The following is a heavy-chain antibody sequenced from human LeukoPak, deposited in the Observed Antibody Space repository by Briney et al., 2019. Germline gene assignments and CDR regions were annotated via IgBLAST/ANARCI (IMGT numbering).Heavy chain of an antibody. CDR3: ARGTVVVVVAATKPDAFDI. V-gene: IGHV3-7*01. CDR1: GFTFSNYW. CDR2: IKQDGSEK. D-gene: IGHD2-15*01. Sequence: GGSLRLSCAASGFTFSNYWMSWVRQAPGKGLEWVANIKQDGSEKYYVDSVKGRFTISRDNAKNSLYLQMNSLRAEDTAVYYCARGTVVVVVAATKPDAFDIWGQGTMVTVSS. J-gene: IGHJ3*02.